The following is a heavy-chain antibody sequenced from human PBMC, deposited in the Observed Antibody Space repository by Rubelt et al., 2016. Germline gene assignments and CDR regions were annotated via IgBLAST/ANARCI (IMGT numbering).Heavy chain of an antibody. V-gene: IGHV3-48*04. CDR3: ARGCSGGSCYNY. J-gene: IGHJ4*02. D-gene: IGHD2-15*01. Sequence: YYADSVKGRFTISGDNAKNSLYLQMNSLRAEDTAVYYCARGCSGGSCYNYWGQGTLVTVSS.